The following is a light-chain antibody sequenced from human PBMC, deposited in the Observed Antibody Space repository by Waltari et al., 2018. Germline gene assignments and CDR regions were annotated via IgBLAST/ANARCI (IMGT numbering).Light chain of an antibody. CDR3: CSYAGNYIWV. J-gene: IGLJ3*02. V-gene: IGLV2-23*01. CDR2: DAS. CDR1: SSDIGRYDI. Sequence: QSALTQPASVSGSPGQSVTISCTGASSDIGRYDIVSWYQQHPGNAPKLRIGDASTRPSGVSDRFSDSKSGDTASLTISGLQFEDEADYYCCSYAGNYIWVFGGGTRLTVL.